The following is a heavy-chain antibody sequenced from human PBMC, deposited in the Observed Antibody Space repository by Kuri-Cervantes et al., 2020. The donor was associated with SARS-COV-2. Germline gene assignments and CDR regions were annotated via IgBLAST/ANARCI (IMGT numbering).Heavy chain of an antibody. CDR2: INPNSGGT. D-gene: IGHD6-19*01. CDR3: ARETYLYSSGWFSNFDY. CDR1: GYTFTGYY. Sequence: ASVKVSCKASGYTFTGYYMHWVRRAPGQGLEWMGWINPNSGGTNYAQKFQGRVTMTRDTSISTAYMELSRLRSDDTAVYYCARETYLYSSGWFSNFDYWGQGTLVTVSS. J-gene: IGHJ4*02. V-gene: IGHV1-2*02.